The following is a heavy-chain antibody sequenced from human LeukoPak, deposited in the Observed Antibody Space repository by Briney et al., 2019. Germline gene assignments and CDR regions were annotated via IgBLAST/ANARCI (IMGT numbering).Heavy chain of an antibody. CDR3: ARARSSLAEFDY. J-gene: IGHJ4*02. Sequence: SETLSLTCTVSGGSISGSSSYWTWVRQHPGKGLEWIGYIYYSGSTYYNPSLSSRVTLSLDTSKNQFSLKLSSVTAADTAVYYCARARSSLAEFDYWGQGTLVTVSS. V-gene: IGHV4-31*03. CDR1: GGSISGSSSY. D-gene: IGHD3-3*02. CDR2: IYYSGST.